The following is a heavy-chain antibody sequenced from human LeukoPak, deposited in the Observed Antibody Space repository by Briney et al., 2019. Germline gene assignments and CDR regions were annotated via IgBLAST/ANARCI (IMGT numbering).Heavy chain of an antibody. CDR3: ARHFHYDFWSGYYRQNRQNRDHYYYMDV. V-gene: IGHV4-34*12. CDR1: GGSFSGYY. J-gene: IGHJ6*03. CDR2: IFYSGSA. D-gene: IGHD3-3*01. Sequence: PSETLSLTCAVYGGSFSGYYWSWIRQPPGKGLEWIGSIFYSGSADYNPSLQSRVTMSIETSNNQLSLKLSSVTAADTAVYYCARHFHYDFWSGYYRQNRQNRDHYYYMDVWGKGTTVTVSS.